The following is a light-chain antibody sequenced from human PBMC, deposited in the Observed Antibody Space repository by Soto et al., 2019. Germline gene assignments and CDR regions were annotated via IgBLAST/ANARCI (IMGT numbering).Light chain of an antibody. CDR1: SSDVGGYNY. Sequence: QSALTQPPSASGSPGQSVTISCTGTSSDVGGYNYVSWYQHHPGKAPKVMIYEVSKRPSGVPDRFSGSKSGNTASLTVSGLQAEDEADYYCSSYAGSNNSAVFGTGTKLTVL. V-gene: IGLV2-8*01. CDR2: EVS. CDR3: SSYAGSNNSAV. J-gene: IGLJ1*01.